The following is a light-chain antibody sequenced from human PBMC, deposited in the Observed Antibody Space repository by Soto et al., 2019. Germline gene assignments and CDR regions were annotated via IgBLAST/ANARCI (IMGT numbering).Light chain of an antibody. Sequence: EIVLTQSPGTLSLSPGERATLSCRASQSVSSSYLAWYQQKPGQAPRLLIYGASSRATGLPDRFSGSGSGTDFTLTISRLEPEDFAVYYCQQYGSSLQTFGQGTTVEIK. CDR1: QSVSSSY. V-gene: IGKV3-20*01. J-gene: IGKJ1*01. CDR2: GAS. CDR3: QQYGSSLQT.